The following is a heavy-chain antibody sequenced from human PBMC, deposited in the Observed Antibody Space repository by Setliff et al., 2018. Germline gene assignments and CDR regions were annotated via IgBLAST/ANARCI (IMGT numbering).Heavy chain of an antibody. D-gene: IGHD1-1*01. CDR2: ISDSGST. J-gene: IGHJ5*02. CDR3: AREGTPGPTNGNWFDP. CDR1: GASVRSPY. V-gene: IGHV4-59*02. Sequence: SETLSLTCSVSGASVRSPYWSWVRQPPGKGLEWIGYISDSGSTNYNPSLKNRVTILMDTSKTQFSLKLTSVTAADTAVYFCAREGTPGPTNGNWFDPWGQGALVTVSS.